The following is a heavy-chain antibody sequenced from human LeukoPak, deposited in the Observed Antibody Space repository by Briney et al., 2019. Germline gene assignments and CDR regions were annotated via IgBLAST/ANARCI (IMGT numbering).Heavy chain of an antibody. CDR2: ISGSGDNT. Sequence: GGSLRLSCAASGFTFNNYAMSWVRQAPGKGLEWVSTISGSGDNTYYADSVEGRFTISRDISKNTLYLQMNSLRADDTAVYYCANDFDHWGQGTLVTVSS. J-gene: IGHJ4*02. CDR1: GFTFNNYA. CDR3: ANDFDH. V-gene: IGHV3-23*01.